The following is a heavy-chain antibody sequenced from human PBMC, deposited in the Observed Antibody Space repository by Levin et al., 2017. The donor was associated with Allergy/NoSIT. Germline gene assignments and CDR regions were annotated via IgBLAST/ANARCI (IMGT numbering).Heavy chain of an antibody. CDR2: IWYDGSNK. CDR3: ARDPGDYVLGLFDY. J-gene: IGHJ4*02. CDR1: GFTFSSYG. D-gene: IGHD3-16*01. Sequence: GGSLRLSCAASGFTFSSYGMHWVRQAPGKGLEWVAVIWYDGSNKYYADSVKGRFTISRDNSKNTLYLQMNSLRAEDTAVYYCARDPGDYVLGLFDYWGQGTLVTVSS. V-gene: IGHV3-33*01.